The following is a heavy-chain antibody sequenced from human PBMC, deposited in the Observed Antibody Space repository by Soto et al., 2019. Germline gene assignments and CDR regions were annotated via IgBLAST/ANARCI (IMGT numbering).Heavy chain of an antibody. CDR3: ARKDYYYETGNVGWLDP. CDR2: IKPDGSEN. Sequence: GGSLRLSCAASGFIFSTSWMTWVRQAPGKGLEWVATIKPDGSENYYVDSVKGRFTISRDNAQNSLYLQMNSLRVDDTAVYYCARKDYYYETGNVGWLDPWGQGTLVTVSS. V-gene: IGHV3-7*05. D-gene: IGHD3-16*01. J-gene: IGHJ5*02. CDR1: GFIFSTSW.